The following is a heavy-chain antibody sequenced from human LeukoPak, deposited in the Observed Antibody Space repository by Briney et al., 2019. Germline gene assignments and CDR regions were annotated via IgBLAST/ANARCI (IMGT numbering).Heavy chain of an antibody. Sequence: ASVKVSCKASGYTFTSYGISWVRQAPGQGLEWMGWISAYNGNTNYAQKLQGRVTMTTDTSTSTAYTELRSLRSDDTAVYYCARSGYDSHLYFDYWGQGTLVTVSS. J-gene: IGHJ4*02. D-gene: IGHD5-12*01. CDR3: ARSGYDSHLYFDY. V-gene: IGHV1-18*01. CDR2: ISAYNGNT. CDR1: GYTFTSYG.